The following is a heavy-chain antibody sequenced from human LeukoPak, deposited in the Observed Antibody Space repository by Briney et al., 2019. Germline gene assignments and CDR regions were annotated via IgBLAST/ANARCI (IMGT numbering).Heavy chain of an antibody. V-gene: IGHV1-69*13. CDR2: IIPIFGTA. CDR3: ARPYCSGGSCYSAATEFDY. Sequence: ASVKVSCKASGGTFSSNAISWVRQAPGQGLEWMGGIIPIFGTANYAQKFQGRVTITADESTSTAYMELSSLRSEDTAVYYCARPYCSGGSCYSAATEFDYWGQGTLVTVSS. CDR1: GGTFSSNA. J-gene: IGHJ4*02. D-gene: IGHD2-15*01.